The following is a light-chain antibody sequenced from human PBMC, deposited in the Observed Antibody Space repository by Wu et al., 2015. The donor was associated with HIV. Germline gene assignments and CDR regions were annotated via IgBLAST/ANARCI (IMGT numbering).Light chain of an antibody. CDR1: QSVSSN. V-gene: IGKV3-15*01. Sequence: EIVMTQSPATLSVSPGERITLSCRASQSVSSNLAWYQQKPGQTPRLLIYGASTRATGIPAQVQCQWVWDRNSLSPSAAYSLKILHFYYCQQYNNWPPWTFGQGTKVEI. J-gene: IGKJ1*01. CDR2: GAS. CDR3: QQYNNWPPWT.